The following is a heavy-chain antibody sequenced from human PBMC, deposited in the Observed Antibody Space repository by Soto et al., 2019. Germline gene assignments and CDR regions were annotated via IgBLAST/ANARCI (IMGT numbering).Heavy chain of an antibody. CDR2: ICSSSSYI. CDR1: GFTFSSYS. D-gene: IGHD6-6*01. Sequence: EVQLVESGGGLVKPGGSLRLSCAASGFTFSSYSMNWVRQAPGKGLEWVSSICSSSSYIYYADSVKGRFTISRDNAKNSLYLQMNSLRAEDTAVYYCARDPTYSSSSVFDPWGQGTLVTVSS. J-gene: IGHJ5*02. V-gene: IGHV3-21*01. CDR3: ARDPTYSSSSVFDP.